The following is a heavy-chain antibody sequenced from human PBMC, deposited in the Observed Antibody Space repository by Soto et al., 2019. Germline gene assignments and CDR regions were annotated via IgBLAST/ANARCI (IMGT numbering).Heavy chain of an antibody. CDR2: IWYDGSNK. Sequence: QVQLVESGGGVVQPGRSLRLSCAASGFTTFSSYGMHWVRQATGKGLVWVAVIWYDGSNKYYADSVKGRVTISRDKSNNTLYLQMNRLRAEATAVYYSARAYGRDCFAYWGQGTLFTVSS. D-gene: IGHD2-8*01. J-gene: IGHJ4*02. CDR3: ARAYGRDCFAY. V-gene: IGHV3-33*01. CDR1: GFTTFSSYG.